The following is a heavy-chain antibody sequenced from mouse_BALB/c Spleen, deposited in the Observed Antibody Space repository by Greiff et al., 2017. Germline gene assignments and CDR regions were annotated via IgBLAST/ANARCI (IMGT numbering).Heavy chain of an antibody. CDR1: GYTFTSYV. D-gene: IGHD4-1*01. J-gene: IGHJ2*01. Sequence: VQLKESGPELVKPGASVKMSCKASGYTFTSYVMHWVKQKPGQGLEWIGYINPYNDGTKYNEKFKGKATLTSDKSSSTAYMELSSLTSEDSAVYYCAKGRNWYYCDYWGQGTTLTVSS. V-gene: IGHV1-14*01. CDR2: INPYNDGT. CDR3: AKGRNWYYCDY.